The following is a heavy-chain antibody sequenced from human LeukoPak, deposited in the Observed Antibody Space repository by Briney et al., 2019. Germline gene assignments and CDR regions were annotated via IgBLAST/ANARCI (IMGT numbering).Heavy chain of an antibody. V-gene: IGHV3-21*01. CDR3: ARVKAGYSSSWYVPDF. D-gene: IGHD6-13*01. J-gene: IGHJ4*02. Sequence: PGGSLRLSCAASGFTFSSYWMSWVRQAPGKGLEWVSSISSSSSYLYYADSVKGRFTISRDNAKNSLYLQMNSLRAEDTAVYYCARVKAGYSSSWYVPDFWGQGTLVTVSS. CDR2: ISSSSSYL. CDR1: GFTFSSYW.